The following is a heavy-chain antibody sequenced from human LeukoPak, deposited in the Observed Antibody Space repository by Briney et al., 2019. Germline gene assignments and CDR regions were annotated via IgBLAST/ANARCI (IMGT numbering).Heavy chain of an antibody. CDR1: GGSFSGYY. V-gene: IGHV4-34*01. J-gene: IGHJ4*02. D-gene: IGHD3-3*02. Sequence: SETLSLTCVVYGGSFSGYYWSWIRQPPGKGLEWIGEINHSGSTNYNPSLKSRVTISVDTSKNQFSLKLISVTAADTAVYYCARGRHSIFDYWGQGTLVTVSS. CDR2: INHSGST. CDR3: ARGRHSIFDY.